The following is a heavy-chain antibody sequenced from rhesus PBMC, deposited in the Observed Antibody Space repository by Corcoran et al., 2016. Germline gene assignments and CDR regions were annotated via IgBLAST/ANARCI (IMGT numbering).Heavy chain of an antibody. CDR3: ARDSGSWNVPFDY. J-gene: IGHJ4*01. CDR2: IYGSGGTP. V-gene: IGHV4-160*01. CDR1: GGSISDRYY. D-gene: IGHD6-25*01. Sequence: QVQLQESGPGLVKPSETLSLTCTVSGGSISDRYYWSWIRQPPGKGLEWMGRIYGSGGTPNNNPSLKSRVTISRDTSKNQFSLKLSSVTAADTAVYYCARDSGSWNVPFDYWGQGVLVTVSS.